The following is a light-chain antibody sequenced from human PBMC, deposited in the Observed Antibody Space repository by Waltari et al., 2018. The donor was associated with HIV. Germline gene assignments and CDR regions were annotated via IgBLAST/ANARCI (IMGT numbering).Light chain of an antibody. V-gene: IGLV3-1*01. Sequence: SYEVTQPPSVSVSPGQTANITCSGDELGDKFAYWYQNKPGQSPVLVIYEDTKRPSGIPERFSGSNSGHAATLTISGTQAVDEADYYCQAWDDSTAIFGGGTKLTVL. CDR3: QAWDDSTAI. J-gene: IGLJ2*01. CDR1: ELGDKF. CDR2: EDT.